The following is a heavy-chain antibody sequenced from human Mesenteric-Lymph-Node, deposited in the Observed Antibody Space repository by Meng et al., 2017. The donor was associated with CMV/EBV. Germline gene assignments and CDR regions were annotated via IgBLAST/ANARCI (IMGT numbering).Heavy chain of an antibody. CDR2: ISHSGST. V-gene: IGHV4-61*01. CDR3: ARLLGHCSSTSCYTPFDC. Sequence: SETLSLTCTVSGGSISSSRYYWSWIRQPPGKGLEWIGYISHSGSTNYNPSLKSRVTMSVDTSKNQFSLKVSSVTAADTAVFYCARLLGHCSSTSCYTPFDCWGQGTLVTVSS. CDR1: GGSISSSRYY. D-gene: IGHD2-2*02. J-gene: IGHJ4*02.